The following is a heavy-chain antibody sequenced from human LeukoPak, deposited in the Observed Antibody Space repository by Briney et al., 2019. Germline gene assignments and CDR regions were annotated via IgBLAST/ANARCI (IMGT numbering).Heavy chain of an antibody. CDR2: ISSNGGST. V-gene: IGHV3-64*01. CDR3: ARDSLPSLEFPWGYMDV. D-gene: IGHD3-3*01. CDR1: GFTFSSYA. Sequence: GGSLRLSCAASGFTFSSYAMRWVRQAPGKGLEYVSAISSNGGSTYYANSVKGRFTISRDNSKNTLYLQMGSLRAEDMAVYYCARDSLPSLEFPWGYMDVWGKGTTVTVSS. J-gene: IGHJ6*03.